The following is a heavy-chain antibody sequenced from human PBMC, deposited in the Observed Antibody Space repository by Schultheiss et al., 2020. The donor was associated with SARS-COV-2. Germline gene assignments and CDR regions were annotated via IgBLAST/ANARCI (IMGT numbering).Heavy chain of an antibody. CDR2: IYHSGST. V-gene: IGHV4-38-2*02. J-gene: IGHJ5*02. CDR3: ARDEAAARFRSGPINWFDP. D-gene: IGHD6-13*01. CDR1: GGSISSYY. Sequence: SETLSLTCTVSGGSISSYYWSWIRQPPGKGLEWIGSIYHSGSTYYNPSLKSRVTISVDTSKNQFSLKLSSVTAADTAVYYCARDEAAARFRSGPINWFDPWGQGTLVTVSS.